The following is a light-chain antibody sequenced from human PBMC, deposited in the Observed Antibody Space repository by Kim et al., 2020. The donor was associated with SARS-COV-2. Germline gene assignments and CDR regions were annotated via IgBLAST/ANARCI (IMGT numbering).Light chain of an antibody. CDR2: DAS. V-gene: IGKV3-11*01. J-gene: IGKJ1*01. CDR3: QQRSDWPEWS. CDR1: QSVGNS. Sequence: EVVLTQSPSTLSLSPGESATLSCRASQSVGNSLAWYQQKPGQAPRLLIYDASNMPTGIPARISGSGSGTDFTLTIRTLEPEDFAVYYCQQRSDWPEWSFGQGTKVDIK.